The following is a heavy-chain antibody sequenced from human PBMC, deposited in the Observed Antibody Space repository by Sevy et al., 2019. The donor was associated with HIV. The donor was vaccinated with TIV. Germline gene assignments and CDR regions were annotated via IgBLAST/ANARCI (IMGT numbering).Heavy chain of an antibody. CDR3: AREGCTKPHDY. V-gene: IGHV3-23*01. J-gene: IGHJ4*02. CDR2: LSFGCGEI. D-gene: IGHD2-8*01. Sequence: GGSPRLSCAASGFTFSKYSMSWVRQPPGKGLEWVSTLSFGCGEINYADSVKGRFTISRDNSKSSVYPQMNNLRPEDTAVYYCAREGCTKPHDYWGQGTLVTVSS. CDR1: GFTFSKYS.